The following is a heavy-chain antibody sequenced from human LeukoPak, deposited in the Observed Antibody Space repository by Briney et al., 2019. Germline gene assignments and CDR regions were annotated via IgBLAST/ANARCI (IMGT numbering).Heavy chain of an antibody. CDR2: IRSKANSYAT. D-gene: IGHD1-26*01. J-gene: IGHJ4*02. Sequence: GGSLRLSCAASGFTFSGSAMHWVRQASGKGREGVGRIRSKANSYATAYAASVKGRFAISRYDSKNTAYLQMNSLTTEDTAVYYCTRRQPCIVGAENGSEDYWGQGTLVTVSS. CDR3: TRRQPCIVGAENGSEDY. V-gene: IGHV3-73*01. CDR1: GFTFSGSA.